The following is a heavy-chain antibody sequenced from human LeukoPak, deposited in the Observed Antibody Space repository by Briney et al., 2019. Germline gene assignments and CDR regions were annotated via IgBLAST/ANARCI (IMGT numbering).Heavy chain of an antibody. CDR2: ISGGAGTT. CDR1: GFTFGSHG. D-gene: IGHD1-1*01. CDR3: ARGMTWLNCGAFDI. J-gene: IGHJ3*02. V-gene: IGHV3-23*01. Sequence: GGSLRLSCAASGFTFGSHGMSWVRQGPGKGLEWVSVISGGAGTTFYADSVKGRFAISRDNSKNTLYLQMNSLRAEDTAVYYCARGMTWLNCGAFDIWGQGTMVTVSS.